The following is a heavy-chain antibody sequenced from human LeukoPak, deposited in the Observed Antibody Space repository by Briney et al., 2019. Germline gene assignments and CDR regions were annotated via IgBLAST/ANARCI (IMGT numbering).Heavy chain of an antibody. D-gene: IGHD3-22*01. Sequence: GGSLRLSCAASGFTFSGSAMHWVRQASGKGLEWVGRIRSKANSYATAYAASVKGRFTISRDNAKNTLYLQMNSLGVEDTAVYYCARTVYYDKENDAYYRNFDSWGQGTLVTVSS. CDR3: ARTVYYDKENDAYYRNFDS. V-gene: IGHV3-73*01. J-gene: IGHJ4*02. CDR1: GFTFSGSA. CDR2: IRSKANSYAT.